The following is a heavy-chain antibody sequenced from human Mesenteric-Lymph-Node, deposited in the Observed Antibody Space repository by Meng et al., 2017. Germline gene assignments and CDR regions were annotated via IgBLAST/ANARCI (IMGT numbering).Heavy chain of an antibody. D-gene: IGHD4-23*01. CDR3: ASGGKAEYYYYGMDV. V-gene: IGHV3-53*04. CDR2: IYSGGST. J-gene: IGHJ6*02. CDR1: GLPFSSSW. Sequence: GESLKISCAGSGLPFSSSWMNWIRQAPGKGLAWVSVIYSGGSTYYADSVKGRFTISRHNSKNTLYLQMNSLRAEDTAVYYCASGGKAEYYYYGMDVWGQGTTVTVSS.